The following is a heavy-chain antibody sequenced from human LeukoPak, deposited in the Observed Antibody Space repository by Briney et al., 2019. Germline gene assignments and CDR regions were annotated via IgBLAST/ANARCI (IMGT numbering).Heavy chain of an antibody. D-gene: IGHD1-14*01. CDR2: MNPNNSDI. CDR1: GYTFTSYH. Sequence: ASVKVSCKASGYTFTSYHINWVRQATGQGLEWVGWMNPNNSDIGYAQKFQGRATMTRNTSIGTAYMELSSLRSEDTAIYYCVRVPPGTTIYAYWGQGTLVTVSS. CDR3: VRVPPGTTIYAY. J-gene: IGHJ4*02. V-gene: IGHV1-8*01.